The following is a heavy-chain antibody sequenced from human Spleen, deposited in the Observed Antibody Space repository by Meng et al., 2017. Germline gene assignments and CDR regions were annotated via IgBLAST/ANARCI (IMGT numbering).Heavy chain of an antibody. V-gene: IGHV1-2*06. Sequence: QVRLVDAGPEVKNPGASVKVSCKATGYTLPDYWLHWVRRAPGQGLEWMGRINPKSGDTHYAQRFQGRVTMTGDTSISTAYMELSGLRSDDTAMYYCARDEDISAAGKLFGDYWGQGTLVTVSS. J-gene: IGHJ4*02. D-gene: IGHD6-13*01. CDR1: GYTLPDYW. CDR3: ARDEDISAAGKLFGDY. CDR2: INPKSGDT.